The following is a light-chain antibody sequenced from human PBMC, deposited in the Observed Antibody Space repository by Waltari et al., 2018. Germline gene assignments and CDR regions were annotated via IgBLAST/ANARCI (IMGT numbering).Light chain of an antibody. CDR1: HRVRSN. CDR2: GAS. J-gene: IGKJ2*01. CDR3: QQYNNWPGT. Sequence: EIVMTQPSSTLSVSRVERATLSCRASHRVRSNLAWSQQKPGKAPWHLISGASTRATGIPARFSGSASGTEFTLTISSLQSEDFAVYYCQQYNNWPGTFGQGTKLEIK. V-gene: IGKV3-15*01.